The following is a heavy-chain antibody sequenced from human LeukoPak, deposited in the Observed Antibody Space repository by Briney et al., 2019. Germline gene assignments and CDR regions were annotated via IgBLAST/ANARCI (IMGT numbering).Heavy chain of an antibody. Sequence: PGGSLRLSCAASGFTFSSYGMHWVRQAPGKGLEWVAFIRYDGSNKYYADSVKGRFTISRDNSKNTLYLQINSLRAEDTAVYYCAKLDYSPDCDFWSGYSDYWGQGTLVTVSS. CDR1: GFTFSSYG. CDR2: IRYDGSNK. J-gene: IGHJ4*02. D-gene: IGHD3-3*01. V-gene: IGHV3-30*02. CDR3: AKLDYSPDCDFWSGYSDY.